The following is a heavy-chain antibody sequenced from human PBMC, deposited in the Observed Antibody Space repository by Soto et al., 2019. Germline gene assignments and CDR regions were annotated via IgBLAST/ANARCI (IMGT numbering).Heavy chain of an antibody. D-gene: IGHD3-3*01. J-gene: IGHJ4*02. Sequence: DVQLLESGGGLVQPGGSLRLSCAASGFSFSSYAMSWVRQAPGKGLEWVSTISGTDGKTYYADSVKGRFSISRDTFKNTLYLQMNSLRADDTAVYYCAKWSYLDYWGQGTRVTVSS. CDR1: GFSFSSYA. V-gene: IGHV3-23*01. CDR3: AKWSYLDY. CDR2: ISGTDGKT.